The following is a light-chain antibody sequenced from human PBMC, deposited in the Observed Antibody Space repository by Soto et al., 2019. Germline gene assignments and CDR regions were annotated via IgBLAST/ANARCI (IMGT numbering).Light chain of an antibody. V-gene: IGKV1-5*03. CDR1: QDIARW. CDR3: QQLNSYPIT. CDR2: QSS. J-gene: IGKJ5*01. Sequence: DIQMTQSPSTLSASIGDRVTIACRASQDIARWLAWYQQRPGKAPKLLISQSSNLESGVPSRFSGSGSGTDFTLTISSLEPEDFATYYCQQLNSYPITFGQGTRLEIK.